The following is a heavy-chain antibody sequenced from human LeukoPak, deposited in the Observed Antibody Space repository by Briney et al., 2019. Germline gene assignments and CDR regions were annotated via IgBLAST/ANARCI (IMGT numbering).Heavy chain of an antibody. V-gene: IGHV3-23*01. CDR3: AKFVGYRSIVGAAYFDY. CDR2: ISGSDST. CDR1: GFTFSSYA. D-gene: IGHD1-26*01. J-gene: IGHJ4*02. Sequence: GGSLRLSCAASGFTFSSYAMSWVRQAPGEGLEWVSGISGSDSTYYADSVKGRFTISRDNSKNTLYLQMNSLRAEDTAVYYCAKFVGYRSIVGAAYFDYWGQGTLDTVSS.